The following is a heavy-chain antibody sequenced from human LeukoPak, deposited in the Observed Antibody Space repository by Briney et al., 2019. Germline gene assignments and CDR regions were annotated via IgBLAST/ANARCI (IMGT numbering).Heavy chain of an antibody. V-gene: IGHV3-9*01. J-gene: IGHJ1*01. Sequence: GGSLRLSCAASGFTFDDSAMHWVRQVPGKGLEWVPGISWNSGIIDYADSVKGRFTISRDNAKNSLYLQMNNLRPDDTAFYYCAKAPPYYSDSSGYFQHWGQGTLVTVSS. D-gene: IGHD3-22*01. CDR2: ISWNSGII. CDR3: AKAPPYYSDSSGYFQH. CDR1: GFTFDDSA.